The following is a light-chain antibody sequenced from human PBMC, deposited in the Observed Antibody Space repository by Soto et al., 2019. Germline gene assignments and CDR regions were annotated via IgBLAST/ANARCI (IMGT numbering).Light chain of an antibody. Sequence: QSALTQPASVSGSPGQSITICCTGTGSDVGGYNYVSWYQQHPGKAPKLMIYDVSNRPSGVSNRFSGSKSGNTASLTISGLQAECEADYYCSSYTSSSTVVFGGRTKLTVL. V-gene: IGLV2-14*01. J-gene: IGLJ2*01. CDR1: GSDVGGYNY. CDR3: SSYTSSSTVV. CDR2: DVS.